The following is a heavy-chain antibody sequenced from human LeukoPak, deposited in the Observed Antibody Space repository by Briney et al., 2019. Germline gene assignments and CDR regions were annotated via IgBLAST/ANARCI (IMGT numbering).Heavy chain of an antibody. CDR3: AAGDNNDAFDI. CDR1: GGTLSSYA. CDR2: ILPIFGTA. D-gene: IGHD3-16*01. J-gene: IGHJ3*02. V-gene: IGHV1-69*05. Sequence: GASVKVSCKASGGTLSSYAISWVRQAPGQGLEWMGRILPIFGTANYANKFQGRVTTTTDESTSTAYWELSSLRSEDTAVYYCAAGDNNDAFDIWGQGTMVTVSS.